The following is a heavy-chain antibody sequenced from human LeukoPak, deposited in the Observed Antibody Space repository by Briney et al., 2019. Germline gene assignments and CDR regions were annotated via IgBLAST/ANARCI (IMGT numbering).Heavy chain of an antibody. CDR2: ISYDGSNK. J-gene: IGHJ5*02. CDR3: VRDVSEYSNSSSWIDP. V-gene: IGHV3-30-3*01. Sequence: GGSLRLSCAASGFTFSSYAMHWVRQAPGKGLEWVAVISYDGSNKYYADSVKGRFTISRDNSKNMLYLQMNSLRAEDTAVYYCVRDVSEYSNSSSWIDPWGQGTLVIVSS. D-gene: IGHD6-6*01. CDR1: GFTFSSYA.